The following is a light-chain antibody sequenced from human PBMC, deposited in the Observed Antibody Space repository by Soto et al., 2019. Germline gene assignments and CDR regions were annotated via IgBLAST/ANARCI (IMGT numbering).Light chain of an antibody. CDR2: KAS. V-gene: IGKV1-5*03. J-gene: IGKJ1*01. CDR1: QSISTW. Sequence: DIQMTQSPSTLSASVGDRVTITCRASQSISTWLAWYQQKPGKAPNLLIYKASSLESGVPSRFTGSGSGTDFTLTISSLQPDDFVTYYCQQYNSYQWTFGQGTKVEIK. CDR3: QQYNSYQWT.